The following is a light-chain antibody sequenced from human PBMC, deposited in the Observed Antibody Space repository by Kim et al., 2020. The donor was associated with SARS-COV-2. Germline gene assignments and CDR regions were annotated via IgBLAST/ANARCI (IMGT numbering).Light chain of an antibody. CDR2: GKN. CDR1: SLRSYY. Sequence: VALGQTVRITCQGDSLRSYYATWFQQKPGQAPILVIYGKNNRPSGIPDLFSGSSSGNTASLTITATQAGDEADYYCNSRDSNDNVVFGGGTKLTVL. V-gene: IGLV3-19*01. CDR3: NSRDSNDNVV. J-gene: IGLJ2*01.